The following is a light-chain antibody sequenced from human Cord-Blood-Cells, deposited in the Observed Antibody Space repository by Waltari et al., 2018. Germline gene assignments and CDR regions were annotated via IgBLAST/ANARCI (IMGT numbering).Light chain of an antibody. CDR1: QSVSSN. Sequence: EIVMTQSPATLSVSPGERATLSCRASQSVSSNLAWYQQKPGQAPRLLIYGASTRATGIPARFSGSGSATEFTLTVSSLQSEDFAVYYCQQYNSCPPYTFGQGTKLGIK. J-gene: IGKJ2*01. CDR3: QQYNSCPPYT. V-gene: IGKV3-15*01. CDR2: GAS.